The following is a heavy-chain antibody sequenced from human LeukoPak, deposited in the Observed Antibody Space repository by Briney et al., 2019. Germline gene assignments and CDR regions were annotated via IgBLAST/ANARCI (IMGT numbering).Heavy chain of an antibody. CDR2: IYTSGNT. V-gene: IGHV4-4*07. D-gene: IGHD6-13*01. J-gene: IGHJ4*02. Sequence: SETLSLTCTVSGGSIGSYYWSWVRQPAGKGLEWIGRIYTSGNTNYNPSLKGRVTMTVDTSKNQFSLNLSSVTAADTAVYYCARGRGSSWYYFDYWGQGTLVTVSS. CDR3: ARGRGSSWYYFDY. CDR1: GGSIGSYY.